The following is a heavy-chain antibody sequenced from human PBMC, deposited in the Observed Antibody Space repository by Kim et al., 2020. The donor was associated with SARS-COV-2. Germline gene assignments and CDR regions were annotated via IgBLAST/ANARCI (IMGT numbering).Heavy chain of an antibody. V-gene: IGHV3-15*01. CDR3: TTAVGGNYYYYGMDV. Sequence: GGSLRLSCAASGFTFSNAWMSWVRQAPGKGLEWVGRIKSKTDGGTTDYAAPVKGRFTISRDDSKNTLYLQMNSLKTEDTAVYYCTTAVGGNYYYYGMDVWGQGTTVTVSS. CDR1: GFTFSNAW. D-gene: IGHD3-16*01. J-gene: IGHJ6*02. CDR2: IKSKTDGGTT.